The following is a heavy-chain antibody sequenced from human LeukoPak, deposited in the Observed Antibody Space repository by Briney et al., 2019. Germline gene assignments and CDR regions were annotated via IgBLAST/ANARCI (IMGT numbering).Heavy chain of an antibody. D-gene: IGHD1-1*01. CDR3: ARRQLEPHWFDP. CDR2: ISAYNGNT. J-gene: IGHJ5*02. Sequence: ASVKVSCKASGYTFTSYGISWVRQAPGQGLEWMGWISAYNGNTNYAQKLQGRVTMTTDTSTSTAYMELRSLRPDDTAVYYCARRQLEPHWFDPWGQGTLVTVSS. V-gene: IGHV1-18*01. CDR1: GYTFTSYG.